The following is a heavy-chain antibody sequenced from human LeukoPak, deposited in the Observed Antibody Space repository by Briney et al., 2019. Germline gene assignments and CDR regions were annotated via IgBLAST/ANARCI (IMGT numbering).Heavy chain of an antibody. Sequence: SETLSLTCTVSGGSISSSSYYWGWIRQPPGKGLEWIGYIYYSGSTNYNPSLKSRVTISVDTSKNQFSLKLSSVTAADTAVYYCARDGYNSMFDYWGQGTLVTVSS. J-gene: IGHJ4*02. V-gene: IGHV4-61*01. CDR1: GGSISSSSYY. D-gene: IGHD5-24*01. CDR3: ARDGYNSMFDY. CDR2: IYYSGST.